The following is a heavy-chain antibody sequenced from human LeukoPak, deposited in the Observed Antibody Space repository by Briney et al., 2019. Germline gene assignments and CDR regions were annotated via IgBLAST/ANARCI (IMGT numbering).Heavy chain of an antibody. Sequence: GGSLRLSCAASGFTFSDAWMSWGRQAPGKGLGWVGRIKSKIEGGTTDYAAPAKGRFSIARDDSKDTLYLQMSRLRTEDTAVYYCTTSENSGYIPDIWGQGTLVTVSS. CDR3: TTSENSGYIPDI. CDR1: GFTFSDAW. CDR2: IKSKIEGGTT. V-gene: IGHV3-15*01. D-gene: IGHD5-12*01. J-gene: IGHJ4*02.